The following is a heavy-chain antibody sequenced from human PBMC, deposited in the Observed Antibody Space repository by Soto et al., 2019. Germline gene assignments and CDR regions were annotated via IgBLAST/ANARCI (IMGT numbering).Heavy chain of an antibody. CDR3: AASIAEDYCYYGMDV. CDR2: IVVGSGNT. V-gene: IGHV1-58*01. Sequence: QMQLVQSGPEVKKPGTSVKVSCKASGFTFTSSAVQWVRQARGQRLEWIGWIVVGSGNTNYAQKFQERVTITRDMSTSTAYMELSSLRSEDTAVYYCAASIAEDYCYYGMDVWGQGTTVTVSS. J-gene: IGHJ6*02. D-gene: IGHD6-13*01. CDR1: GFTFTSSA.